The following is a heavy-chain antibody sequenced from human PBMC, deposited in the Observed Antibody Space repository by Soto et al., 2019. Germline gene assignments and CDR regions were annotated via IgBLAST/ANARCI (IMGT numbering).Heavy chain of an antibody. D-gene: IGHD3-16*01. CDR2: TRNKANSYTT. J-gene: IGHJ6*02. CDR1: GFTFSDHY. CDR3: ARVLTYYYYGMDG. Sequence: GGTLRLSCAASGFTFSDHYMDWVRQAPGKGLEWVGRTRNKANSYTTEYAASVKGRFTISRDDSKNSLYLQMNSLKTEDTAVYYCARVLTYYYYGMDGWGQGSTVTVSS. V-gene: IGHV3-72*01.